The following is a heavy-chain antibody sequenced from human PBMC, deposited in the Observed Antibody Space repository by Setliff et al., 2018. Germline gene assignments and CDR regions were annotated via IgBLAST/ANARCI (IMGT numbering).Heavy chain of an antibody. V-gene: IGHV4-61*01. CDR1: GGSISSGSYY. Sequence: SETLSLTCTVSGGSISSGSYYWNWIRQPPGKGLEWIGYFYHSGSMNYSPSLKGRVTMSVDTSNNQLSLKLTSVSAADTAVYYCARAYYYASGNSHNYYMDVWGKGTAVTVSS. CDR2: FYHSGSM. CDR3: ARAYYYASGNSHNYYMDV. J-gene: IGHJ6*03. D-gene: IGHD3-10*01.